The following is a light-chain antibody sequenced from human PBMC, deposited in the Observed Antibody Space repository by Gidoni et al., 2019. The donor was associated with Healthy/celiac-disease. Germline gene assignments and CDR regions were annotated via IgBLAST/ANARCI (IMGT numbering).Light chain of an antibody. CDR1: QSVLYTSNNKNY. CDR2: WAS. CDR3: QQYYSTPFT. Sequence: DIVITQSPDFLAVSLGESATINCKYSQSVLYTSNNKNYLAWYQQKPVQPPKLLIYWASTRESGVPDRFSGSGSGTDFTLTISSLQAEDVAVYYCQQYYSTPFTFXXXTKVDIK. V-gene: IGKV4-1*01. J-gene: IGKJ3*01.